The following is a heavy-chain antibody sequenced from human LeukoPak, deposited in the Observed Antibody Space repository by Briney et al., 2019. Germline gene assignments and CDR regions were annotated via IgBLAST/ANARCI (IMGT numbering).Heavy chain of an antibody. CDR3: AKPIYPHLAAADLDY. V-gene: IGHV3-21*01. D-gene: IGHD6-13*01. Sequence: GGSLRLSCTACRFTFSSYSMNWVRQAPGKGLEWISSISSSSSYIYYADSVKGRFTISRDNAKNSLYLQMNSLRAEDTAVYYCAKPIYPHLAAADLDYWGQGNLVTVSS. J-gene: IGHJ4*02. CDR2: ISSSSSYI. CDR1: RFTFSSYS.